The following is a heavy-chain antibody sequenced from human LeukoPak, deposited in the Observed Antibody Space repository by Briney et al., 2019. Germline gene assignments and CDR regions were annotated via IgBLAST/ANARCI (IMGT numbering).Heavy chain of an antibody. CDR2: IKSKTDGGTT. Sequence: PGGSLRLSCAASGFTFSNAWMNWVRQAPGKGLEWVGRIKSKTDGGTTDYAAPVKGRFTISRDDSKNTLYLQMNSLKNEDTAVYYCTTGLSRDGYNFDYWGQGTLVTVSS. CDR3: TTGLSRDGYNFDY. V-gene: IGHV3-15*07. D-gene: IGHD5-24*01. CDR1: GFTFSNAW. J-gene: IGHJ4*02.